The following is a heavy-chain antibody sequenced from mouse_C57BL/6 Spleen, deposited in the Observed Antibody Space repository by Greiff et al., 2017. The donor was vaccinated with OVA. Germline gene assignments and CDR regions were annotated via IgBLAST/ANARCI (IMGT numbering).Heavy chain of an antibody. CDR2: IYPGDGDT. J-gene: IGHJ4*01. Sequence: QVQLQQSGAELVKPGASVKISCKASGYAFSSYWMNWVKQRPGKGLEWIGQIYPGDGDTNYNGKFKGKATLTADKSSSTAYMQLSSLTSEDSAVYFCARLNHYGNLYAMDYWGQGTSVTVSS. V-gene: IGHV1-80*01. D-gene: IGHD2-1*01. CDR3: ARLNHYGNLYAMDY. CDR1: GYAFSSYW.